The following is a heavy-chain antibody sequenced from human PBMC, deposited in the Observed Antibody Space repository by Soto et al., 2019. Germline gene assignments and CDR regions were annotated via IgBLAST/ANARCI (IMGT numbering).Heavy chain of an antibody. CDR2: IVPILGIP. J-gene: IGHJ3*01. Sequence: QVQLVQSGAEVQKPGSSVKVSCRASGGTFSGYVITWVRQAPGHGLEWMGEIVPILGIPSYAQKFQVRVAIKPDESTSTVYVELSNLRSEDSAVYYCARGGFYEILTGSYPIDAFHLWGQGTMVTVSS. V-gene: IGHV1-69*01. CDR1: GGTFSGYV. CDR3: ARGGFYEILTGSYPIDAFHL. D-gene: IGHD3-9*01.